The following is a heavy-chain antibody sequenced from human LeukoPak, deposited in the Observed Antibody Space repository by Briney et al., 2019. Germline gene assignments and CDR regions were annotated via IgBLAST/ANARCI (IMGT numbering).Heavy chain of an antibody. CDR3: ARSDSSGYFGFD. Sequence: PGRSLRLSCAASGFTFSSYAMHWVRQAPGKGLEWVAVISYDGSNKYYADSVKGRFTISRDNSKNTLYLQMNSLRAEDTAVYYCARSDSSGYFGFDWGQGTLVTVSS. CDR1: GFTFSSYA. CDR2: ISYDGSNK. J-gene: IGHJ4*02. V-gene: IGHV3-30-3*01. D-gene: IGHD3-22*01.